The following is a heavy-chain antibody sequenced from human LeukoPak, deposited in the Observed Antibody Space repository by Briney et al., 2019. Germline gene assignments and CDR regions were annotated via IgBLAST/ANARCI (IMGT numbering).Heavy chain of an antibody. Sequence: SETLSLTCTVSGGPISSSSYYWGWIRQPPGKGLEWIGSIYYSGSTYYNPSLKSRVTISVDTSKNQFSLKLSSVTAADTAVYYCARGSWNSDCFDPWGQGTLVTVSS. CDR2: IYYSGST. CDR1: GGPISSSSYY. D-gene: IGHD1-7*01. V-gene: IGHV4-39*07. J-gene: IGHJ5*02. CDR3: ARGSWNSDCFDP.